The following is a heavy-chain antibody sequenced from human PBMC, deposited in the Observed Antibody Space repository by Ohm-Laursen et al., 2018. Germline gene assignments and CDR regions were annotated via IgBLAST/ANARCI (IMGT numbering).Heavy chain of an antibody. CDR2: MYATGSS. CDR1: GDSINNYY. V-gene: IGHV4-4*07. CDR3: ARSKGDSWLYYYYGLDV. D-gene: IGHD6-13*01. J-gene: IGHJ6*02. Sequence: GTLSLTCTVSGDSINNYYWSWIRQPAGKGLEWIGRMYATGSSNYNPSLESRVTMSVDTSKNQFSLKLSSVSAADTAVYYWARSKGDSWLYYYYGLDVWGHGTTVPVS.